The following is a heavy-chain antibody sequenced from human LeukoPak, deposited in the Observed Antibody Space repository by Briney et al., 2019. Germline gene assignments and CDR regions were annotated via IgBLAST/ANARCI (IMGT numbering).Heavy chain of an antibody. CDR2: IHYSGST. CDR1: GGSINSYY. D-gene: IGHD6-19*01. V-gene: IGHV4-59*08. CDR3: VRLASGLIDY. J-gene: IGHJ4*02. Sequence: PSETLSLTCTVSGGSINSYYWSWIRQPPGKGLEWIGYIHYSGSTNYNPSLKGRVSISADTSKTQFSLNLSSVTAADTAVYYCVRLASGLIDYWGQGTLVTVSS.